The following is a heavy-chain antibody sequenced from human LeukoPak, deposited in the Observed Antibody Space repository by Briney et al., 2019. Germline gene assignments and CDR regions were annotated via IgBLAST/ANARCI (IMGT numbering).Heavy chain of an antibody. CDR3: ARHGCRWFGEYFDP. CDR2: IYYSGST. V-gene: IGHV4-39*01. D-gene: IGHD3-10*01. Sequence: TSETLSLTCTVSGGSISSSSYYWGWIRQPPGKGLEWIGSIYYSGSTYYNPSLKSRVTISVDTSKNQFSLKLSSVTAADTAVYYCARHGCRWFGEYFDPWGQGTLVTVSS. J-gene: IGHJ5*02. CDR1: GGSISSSSYY.